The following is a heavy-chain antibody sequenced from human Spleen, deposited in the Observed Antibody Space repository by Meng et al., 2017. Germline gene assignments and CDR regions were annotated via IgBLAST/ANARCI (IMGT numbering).Heavy chain of an antibody. CDR2: INPNSGGT. V-gene: IGHV1-2*06. CDR3: ARDSRLGESGATNDY. J-gene: IGHJ4*02. CDR1: GYTFTSYG. Sequence: ASVKVSCKASGYTFTSYGISWVRQAPGQGLEWMGRINPNSGGTNYAQKFQGRVTMTRDTSISTAYMELSRLRSDDTAVYYCARDSRLGESGATNDYWGQGTLVTVSS. D-gene: IGHD1-26*01.